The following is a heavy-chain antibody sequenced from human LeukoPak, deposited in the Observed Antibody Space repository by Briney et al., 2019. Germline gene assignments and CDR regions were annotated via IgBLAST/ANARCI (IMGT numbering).Heavy chain of an antibody. J-gene: IGHJ4*02. CDR2: IRFDGNNK. V-gene: IGHV3-30*02. Sequence: PGGSLRLSCAASGFSLNSYGMHWVRQAPGKGREGVSFIRFDGNNKYYEDSVKGRFTMSRDNSKNTVDLQMNSLGAEDTAVYYCAKGRTKFCSSTSCYIDGWGQGTLVSVSS. D-gene: IGHD2-2*01. CDR1: GFSLNSYG. CDR3: AKGRTKFCSSTSCYIDG.